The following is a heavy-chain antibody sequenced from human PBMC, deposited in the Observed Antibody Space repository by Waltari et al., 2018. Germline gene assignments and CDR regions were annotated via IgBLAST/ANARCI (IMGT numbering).Heavy chain of an antibody. CDR3: ARQPTTTVPTPRSPFDT. J-gene: IGHJ3*02. CDR2: IHISGST. V-gene: IGHV4-39*07. CDR1: GGSLTTRSYP. D-gene: IGHD4-17*01. Sequence: QPQLQESGPGLEKPSETLSLTCTVSGGSLTTRSYPWAWIRQTPGKGLEGIGCIHISGSTYYNPSLRGRVTRSVDTSNNQFSLKLTSVTAADTAVYYCARQPTTTVPTPRSPFDTWGQGTMVSVSS.